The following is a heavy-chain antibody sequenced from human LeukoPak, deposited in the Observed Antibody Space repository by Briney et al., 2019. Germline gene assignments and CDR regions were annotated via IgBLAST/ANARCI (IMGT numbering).Heavy chain of an antibody. CDR1: GFTFSSYE. CDR2: ISSSGSTI. Sequence: QTGGSLRLSCAASGFTFSSYEMNWVRQAPGKGLEWVSYISSSGSTIYYADSVKGRFTISRDNAKNSLYLQMNSLRAEDTAVYYCATSKHIVVVTAIPLLGAFDIWGQGTMVTVSS. D-gene: IGHD2-21*02. CDR3: ATSKHIVVVTAIPLLGAFDI. V-gene: IGHV3-48*03. J-gene: IGHJ3*02.